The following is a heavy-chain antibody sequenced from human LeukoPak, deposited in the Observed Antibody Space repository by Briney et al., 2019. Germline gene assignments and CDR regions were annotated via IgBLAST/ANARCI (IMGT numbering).Heavy chain of an antibody. CDR2: IYPGDSET. CDR1: GNRFNNHF. Sequence: GESLKISFKGSGNRFNNHFIGWVRQMTGKGLGWMGIIYPGDSETRYSPSFQGQVTISADKSISTVYLQWSSLEASDTAMYYCARRSTVIRGVLEEAFDYWGQGTLVIVSS. J-gene: IGHJ4*02. CDR3: ARRSTVIRGVLEEAFDY. D-gene: IGHD3-10*01. V-gene: IGHV5-51*01.